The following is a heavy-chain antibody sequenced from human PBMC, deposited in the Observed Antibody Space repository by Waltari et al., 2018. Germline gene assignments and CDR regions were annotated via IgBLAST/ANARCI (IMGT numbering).Heavy chain of an antibody. J-gene: IGHJ4*02. V-gene: IGHV3-7*01. CDR1: GFPFTDYW. CDR2: IYKDGSEK. Sequence: EVHLVESGGGLVQPGGSLRLSCAASGFPFTDYWMSWVRQAPGKGPEWVANIYKDGSEKNYVDYVKGRFTISRDNAKDSVYLQMNSLRADDTAMYYCVRDHWGPDYWGQGTLVTVSS. D-gene: IGHD7-27*01. CDR3: VRDHWGPDY.